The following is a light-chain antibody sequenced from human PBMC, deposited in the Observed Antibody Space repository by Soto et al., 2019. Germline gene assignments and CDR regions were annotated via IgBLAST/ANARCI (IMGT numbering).Light chain of an antibody. V-gene: IGKV1-5*01. CDR1: QSISSW. J-gene: IGKJ1*01. Sequence: DIQMTQAPSTLSASQGGIVTIPCRASQSISSWLAWYQQKPGKAPKLLIYDASSLESGVPSRFSGSGSGTEFTLTISSLQPDDFATYYCQQYNSYQWTFGQGTKV. CDR3: QQYNSYQWT. CDR2: DAS.